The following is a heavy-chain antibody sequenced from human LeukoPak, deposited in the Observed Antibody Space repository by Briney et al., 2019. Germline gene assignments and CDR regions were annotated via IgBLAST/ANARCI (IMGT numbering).Heavy chain of an antibody. J-gene: IGHJ6*03. Sequence: PSETLSLTCTVSGGSISSYYWSWIRQPAGKGLEWIGRIYTSGSTNYNPSLKSRVTMSVDTSKNQFSLKLSSVTAADTAVYYCARDSPPITIFGVVMAPYHYYYMDVWGKGTTVTVSS. CDR2: IYTSGST. CDR3: ARDSPPITIFGVVMAPYHYYYMDV. V-gene: IGHV4-4*07. D-gene: IGHD3-3*01. CDR1: GGSISSYY.